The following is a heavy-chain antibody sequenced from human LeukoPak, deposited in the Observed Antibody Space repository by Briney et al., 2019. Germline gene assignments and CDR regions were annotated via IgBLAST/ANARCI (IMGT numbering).Heavy chain of an antibody. CDR3: ARTFYAPYYDSSADWFDP. D-gene: IGHD3-22*01. V-gene: IGHV4-59*01. CDR1: GGSISSYC. Sequence: SETLSLTCTVSGGSISSYCWSWIRQPPGKGLEWIGYIYYSGSTNYNPSLKSRVTISVDTSKNQFSLKLSSVTAADTAVYYCARTFYAPYYDSSADWFDPGAREPWSPSPQ. CDR2: IYYSGST. J-gene: IGHJ5*02.